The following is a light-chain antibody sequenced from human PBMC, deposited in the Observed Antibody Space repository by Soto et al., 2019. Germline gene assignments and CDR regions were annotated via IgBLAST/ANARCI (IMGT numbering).Light chain of an antibody. CDR3: ETWDSNIHWV. CDR2: LEGSGSY. V-gene: IGLV4-60*02. J-gene: IGLJ3*02. CDR1: SGHSSYI. Sequence: QPVLTQSSSASASLGSSVKLTCTLSSGHSSYIIAWHQQQPGKAPRYLMKLEGSGSYNKGSGVPDRFSGSSSGADRYLTISILQFEDEADYYCETWDSNIHWVLGGRTKLTVL.